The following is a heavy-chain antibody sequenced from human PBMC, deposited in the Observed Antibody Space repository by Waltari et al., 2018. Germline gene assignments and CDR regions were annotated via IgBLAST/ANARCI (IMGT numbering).Heavy chain of an antibody. CDR1: GFTFSNYA. V-gene: IGHV3-23*01. CDR3: AKDPTIIVTDYHGMDV. D-gene: IGHD3-22*01. CDR2: SRGTGTTT. J-gene: IGHJ6*02. Sequence: EVQLLESGGGLVQPGGSLRLSCAASGFTFSNYAMNWVRQAPGNGLEGGQVSRGTGTTTYYADSGKGRFTISRDNSKNTLYLQMNSLRADDTAVYYCAKDPTIIVTDYHGMDVWGQGTTVTVSS.